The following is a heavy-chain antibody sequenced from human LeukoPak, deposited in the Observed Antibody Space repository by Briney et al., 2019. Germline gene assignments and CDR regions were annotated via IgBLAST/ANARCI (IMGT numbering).Heavy chain of an antibody. CDR1: GGSISSYY. J-gene: IGHJ4*02. V-gene: IGHV4-59*01. CDR2: IYYSGST. D-gene: IGHD6-13*01. CDR3: ARGLMMAVAGRGEFDY. Sequence: SETLSLTCIVSGGSISSYYWSWIRQPPGKGLEWIGYIYYSGSTNYNPSLKSRVTISVDTSENQFSLKLSSVTAADTAVYYCARGLMMAVAGRGEFDYWGQGTLVTVSS.